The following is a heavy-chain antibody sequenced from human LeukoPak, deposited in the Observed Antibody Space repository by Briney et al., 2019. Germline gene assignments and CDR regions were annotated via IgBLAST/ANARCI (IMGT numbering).Heavy chain of an antibody. CDR3: ARRYAFDI. J-gene: IGHJ3*02. V-gene: IGHV5-51*01. CDR1: GYFFANYW. CDR2: IYPGDSDT. Sequence: GASLQISGKGSGYFFANYWIGWVRQLPGKGLEWMGIIYPGDSDTRYTPSFQGQVTISVDKSISTAYLQSSSLKASDTAMYYCARRYAFDIWGQGKMVTVSS.